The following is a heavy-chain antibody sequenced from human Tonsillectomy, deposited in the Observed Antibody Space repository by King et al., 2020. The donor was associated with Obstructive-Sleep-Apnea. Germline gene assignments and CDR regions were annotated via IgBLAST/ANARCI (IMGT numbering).Heavy chain of an antibody. CDR1: GYSFTTYW. J-gene: IGHJ6*02. CDR2: IDPTDSYT. D-gene: IGHD3-22*01. V-gene: IGHV5-10-1*01. CDR3: TRHITMIQAIMYV. Sequence: VQLVESGAEVKKPGESLRISCKGSGYSFTTYWISWVRQMPGKGLEWMGRIDPTDSYTNYSPSFQVHVTISIDKSISTAYLQWSNMKSSDTAIYYCTRHITMIQAIMYVWGQGTTVTVSS.